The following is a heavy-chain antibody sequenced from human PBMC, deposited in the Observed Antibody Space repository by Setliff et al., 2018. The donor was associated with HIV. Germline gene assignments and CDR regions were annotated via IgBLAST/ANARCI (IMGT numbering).Heavy chain of an antibody. J-gene: IGHJ6*03. CDR1: GFTFSSYS. V-gene: IGHV3-21*01. D-gene: IGHD3-10*01. CDR2: ISSSSTYI. CDR3: ARDGRGKYYGSGTLNYYYYMDV. Sequence: GESLKISCAASGFTFSSYSMNWVRQAPGKGLEWVSSISSSSTYIHYADSVKGRFTISRDNAKNSLYLQMNSLRAEDTAVYYCARDGRGKYYGSGTLNYYYYMDVWGKGTTVTVSS.